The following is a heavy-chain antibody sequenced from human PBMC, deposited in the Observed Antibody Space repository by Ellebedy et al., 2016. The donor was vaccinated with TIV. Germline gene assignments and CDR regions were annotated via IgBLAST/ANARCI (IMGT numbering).Heavy chain of an antibody. J-gene: IGHJ6*04. CDR1: GGSFSGYY. Sequence: SETLSLTCAVYGGSFSGYYWSWIRQPPGKGLEWIGEINHSGSTNYNPSLKSRVTISVDTSKNQFSLKLSSVTAADTAVYYCARGRVLWFGFHMDVWGKGTTVTVSS. CDR3: ARGRVLWFGFHMDV. D-gene: IGHD3-10*01. V-gene: IGHV4-34*01. CDR2: INHSGST.